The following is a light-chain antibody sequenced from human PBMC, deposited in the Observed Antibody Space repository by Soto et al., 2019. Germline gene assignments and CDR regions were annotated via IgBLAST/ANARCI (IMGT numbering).Light chain of an antibody. Sequence: DAVMTQSPLLLPVTLGQPASISCRSSQSLVHSDGNTYLNWFQQRPGQSPRRLIYKVSNRDSGVPDRFSGSGSGTDFTLEISRVEAEDVGVYYCMQGTHLRTFGQGTKVDIK. CDR3: MQGTHLRT. J-gene: IGKJ1*01. V-gene: IGKV2-30*02. CDR1: QSLVHSDGNTY. CDR2: KVS.